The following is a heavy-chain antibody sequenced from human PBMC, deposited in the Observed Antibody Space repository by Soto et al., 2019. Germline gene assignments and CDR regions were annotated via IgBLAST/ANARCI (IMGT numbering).Heavy chain of an antibody. D-gene: IGHD3-3*01. V-gene: IGHV3-30-3*02. Sequence: GGSLRLSCAASGFTFNSYAMHWVRQAPGKGLEWVAVISYDGSNKDYADSVKGRFTISRDNSKNTLYLQMNSLRAEDTAVYYCAKIPITIRLGMDVWGQGTTVTVSS. CDR2: ISYDGSNK. CDR1: GFTFNSYA. CDR3: AKIPITIRLGMDV. J-gene: IGHJ6*02.